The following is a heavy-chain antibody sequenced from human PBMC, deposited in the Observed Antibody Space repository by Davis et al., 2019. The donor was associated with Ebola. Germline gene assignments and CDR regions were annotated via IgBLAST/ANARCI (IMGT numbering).Heavy chain of an antibody. D-gene: IGHD3-3*01. Sequence: GESLKISCAASGFSFSSYAMNWVRQAPGKGLEWVSGISGSGASKYYADSVKGRFTISRDNSENTLYLQMNSLRAEDTAVYYCARWNNYDFWSAYYGGGYYFDYWGQGILVTVSS. V-gene: IGHV3-23*01. J-gene: IGHJ4*02. CDR1: GFSFSSYA. CDR2: ISGSGASK. CDR3: ARWNNYDFWSAYYGGGYYFDY.